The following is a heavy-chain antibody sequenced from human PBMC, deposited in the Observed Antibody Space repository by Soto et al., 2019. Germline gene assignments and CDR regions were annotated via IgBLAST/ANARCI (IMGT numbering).Heavy chain of an antibody. CDR2: IKQDGSEK. CDR1: GFTFSSYW. J-gene: IGHJ6*02. Sequence: GGSLRLSCAASGFTFSSYWMSWVRQAPGKGLEWVANIKQDGSEKYYVDSVKGRFTISRDNAKNSLYLQMNSLRAEDTAVYYCAKLWHVAYSPMDVWGQGTTVTVSS. D-gene: IGHD2-15*01. CDR3: AKLWHVAYSPMDV. V-gene: IGHV3-7*05.